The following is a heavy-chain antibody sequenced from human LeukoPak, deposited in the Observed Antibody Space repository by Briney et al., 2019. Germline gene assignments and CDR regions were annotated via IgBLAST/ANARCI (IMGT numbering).Heavy chain of an antibody. D-gene: IGHD3-10*01. CDR3: ARDPQLFGEVLALPVYYFDY. J-gene: IGHJ4*02. V-gene: IGHV3-21*01. CDR2: ISSSSSYI. Sequence: SGGSLRLSCAASGFTFSSYSMNWVRQAPGKGLEWVSSISSSSSYIYYADSVKGRFTISRDNAKNSLYLQMNSLRAEDTAVYYCARDPQLFGEVLALPVYYFDYWGQGTLVTVSS. CDR1: GFTFSSYS.